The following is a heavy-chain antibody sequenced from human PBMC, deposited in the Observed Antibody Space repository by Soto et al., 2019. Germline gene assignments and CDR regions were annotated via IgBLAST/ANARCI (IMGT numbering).Heavy chain of an antibody. CDR2: ISGSGAGT. J-gene: IGHJ6*02. V-gene: IGHV3-23*01. CDR3: AKGPTVFGAVISFDYYYGMYV. CDR1: GFTFGTSA. D-gene: IGHD3-3*01. Sequence: GGSLRLSCTASGFTFGTSAMIWVRQAPGRGLEWVSGISGSGAGTYYADSVKGRFTISRDNSKNTLYLQMSGLRAEDAAVYYCAKGPTVFGAVISFDYYYGMYVWGQGTLVTVSS.